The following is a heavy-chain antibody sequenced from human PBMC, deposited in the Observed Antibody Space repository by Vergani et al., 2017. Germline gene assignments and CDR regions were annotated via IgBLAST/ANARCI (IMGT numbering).Heavy chain of an antibody. CDR2: LSGSGGST. CDR1: GFIFNTNA. V-gene: IGHV3-23*01. D-gene: IGHD5-12*01. Sequence: EVKLLESGGGVVQPGGSLRLSCAASGFIFNTNALSWVRQVPGKGLEWVSSLSGSGGSTYYADSVKGRFTIFRDNSKSMLYLQMNNLRADDTAVYYCTKGSRGYTGYFFDYWGQGTLATVSS. J-gene: IGHJ4*02. CDR3: TKGSRGYTGYFFDY.